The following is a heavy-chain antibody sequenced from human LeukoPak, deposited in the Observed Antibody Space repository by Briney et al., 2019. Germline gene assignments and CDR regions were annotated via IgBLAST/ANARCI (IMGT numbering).Heavy chain of an antibody. CDR1: RFIFSSYV. CDR2: IGTAVDT. V-gene: IGHV3-13*01. Sequence: GGSLRLSCAASRFIFSSYVMYWVRPVTGKGLEWVSAIGTAVDTYYPGSVKGRFTISREDAKNSLYLQMNSMRAGDTAVYYCASVCGGSCDGGYYYGMDVWGQGATVTVSS. CDR3: ASVCGGSCDGGYYYGMDV. J-gene: IGHJ6*02. D-gene: IGHD2-15*01.